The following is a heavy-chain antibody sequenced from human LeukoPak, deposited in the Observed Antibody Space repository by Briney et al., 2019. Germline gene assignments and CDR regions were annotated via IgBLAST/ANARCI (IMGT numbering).Heavy chain of an antibody. CDR2: ISPYNVNT. J-gene: IGHJ4*02. Sequence: AASVKFSGKASGYTFTNYGISWVRQAPGQGLEWMGWISPYNVNTDYAQNLQGRVTMTTDTLTSTAYMDLRSLRSDDTAVYYCARDQSLVAYSSTWFDYWGQGTPVTV. CDR3: ARDQSLVAYSSTWFDY. D-gene: IGHD6-13*01. CDR1: GYTFTNYG. V-gene: IGHV1-18*01.